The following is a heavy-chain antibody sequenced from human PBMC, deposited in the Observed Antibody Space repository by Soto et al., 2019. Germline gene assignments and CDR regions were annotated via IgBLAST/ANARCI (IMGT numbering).Heavy chain of an antibody. CDR1: GFTFSDNY. D-gene: IGHD3-10*01. CDR3: VRAPYGFTSWFDS. Sequence: GGSLRLSCAASGFTFSDNYMSWIRQAPGKGLEWVSYISSSGTTIYYADSVKGRFTISRDNAKNSLYLQMDSLRAEDTAVYYCVRAPYGFTSWFDSWGQGTLVTVSS. V-gene: IGHV3-11*01. CDR2: ISSSGTTI. J-gene: IGHJ5*01.